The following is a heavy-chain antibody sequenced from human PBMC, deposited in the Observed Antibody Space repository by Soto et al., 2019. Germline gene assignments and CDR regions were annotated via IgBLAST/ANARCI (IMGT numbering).Heavy chain of an antibody. CDR1: GGSISSGGYY. J-gene: IGHJ5*02. CDR3: ARGGGFGELSGFAFDP. D-gene: IGHD3-10*01. Sequence: QVQLQESGPGLVKPSQTLSLTCTVSGGSISSGGYYWSWIRQHPGKGLEWIGYIYYSGSTYYNPSLKSRVTISVDTSKNQFSLKLSSVTAADTAVYYCARGGGFGELSGFAFDPWGQGTLVTVSS. CDR2: IYYSGST. V-gene: IGHV4-31*03.